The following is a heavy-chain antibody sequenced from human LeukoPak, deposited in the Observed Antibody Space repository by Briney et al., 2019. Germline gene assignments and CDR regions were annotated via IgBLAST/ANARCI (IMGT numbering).Heavy chain of an antibody. V-gene: IGHV1-2*02. CDR3: ARDQRLVAGTFYFDY. J-gene: IGHJ4*02. Sequence: GASVKVSCTASGYTFISYFIHWVRQAPGQGLEWMGWINPNGGRINYAQKFQGRVTMTRDTSISTAYMELSRLRSDDSAVYYCARDQRLVAGTFYFDYWGQGTLVTVSS. CDR2: INPNGGRI. D-gene: IGHD6-19*01. CDR1: GYTFISYF.